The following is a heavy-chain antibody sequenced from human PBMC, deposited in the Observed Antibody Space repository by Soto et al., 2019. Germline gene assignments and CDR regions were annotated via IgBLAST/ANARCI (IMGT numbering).Heavy chain of an antibody. V-gene: IGHV1-69*01. J-gene: IGHJ1*01. CDR3: ARARNYYASSCYYNPYYFQH. CDR1: GGTFSSYA. Sequence: QVQLVQSGAEVKKPGSSVKVSCKASGGTFSSYAISWVRQAPGQGLEWMGGIIPIFGTANYAQKFQGRVTITADESTSTAYMELSSLRSEDTAVYYCARARNYYASSCYYNPYYFQHWGQGTLVTVSS. CDR2: IIPIFGTA. D-gene: IGHD3-22*01.